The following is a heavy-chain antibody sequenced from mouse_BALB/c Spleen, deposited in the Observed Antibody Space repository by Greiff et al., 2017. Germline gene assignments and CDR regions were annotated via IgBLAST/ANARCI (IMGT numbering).Heavy chain of an antibody. J-gene: IGHJ4*01. Sequence: QVQLQQSGPGLVAPSQSLSITCTVSGFSLTSYDISWIRQPPGKGLEWLGVIWTGGGTNYNSAFMSRLSISKDNSKSQVFLKMNSLQTDDTAIYYCVRKDGNYVGNAMDYWGQGTSVTVSS. CDR2: IWTGGGT. CDR3: VRKDGNYVGNAMDY. D-gene: IGHD2-1*01. V-gene: IGHV2-9-2*01. CDR1: GFSLTSYD.